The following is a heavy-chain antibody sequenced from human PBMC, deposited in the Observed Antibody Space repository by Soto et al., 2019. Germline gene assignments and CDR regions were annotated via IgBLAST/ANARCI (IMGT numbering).Heavy chain of an antibody. CDR1: GFTFSSYA. Sequence: VGSLRLSCVASGFTFSSYALHWVRQAPGKGLEWVAVTPYDGSNKYYADSVEGRFTISRDNSKNTLYLQTSSLTTEDTAMYYCARDWETSATGLIDSWGQGTLVTVSS. V-gene: IGHV3-30-3*01. CDR2: TPYDGSNK. CDR3: ARDWETSATGLIDS. D-gene: IGHD3-9*01. J-gene: IGHJ4*02.